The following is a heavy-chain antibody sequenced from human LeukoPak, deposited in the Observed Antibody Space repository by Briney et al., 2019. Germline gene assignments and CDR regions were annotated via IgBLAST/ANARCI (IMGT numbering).Heavy chain of an antibody. Sequence: GGSLRLSCAASGFTFSSYAMSWVRQAPGKGLEWVSAISGSGGSTYYADSVKGRFTISRDNSKNTLYLQMNSLRAEDTVVYYCAKDQGGIAVAGGFAYWGQGTLVTVSS. J-gene: IGHJ4*02. CDR1: GFTFSSYA. V-gene: IGHV3-23*01. CDR3: AKDQGGIAVAGGFAY. CDR2: ISGSGGST. D-gene: IGHD6-19*01.